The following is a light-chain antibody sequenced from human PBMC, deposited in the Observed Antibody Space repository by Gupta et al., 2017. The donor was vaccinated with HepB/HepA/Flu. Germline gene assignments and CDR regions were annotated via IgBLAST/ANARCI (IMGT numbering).Light chain of an antibody. CDR1: SSDVGASNY. CDR2: DVS. V-gene: IGLV2-14*01. CDR3: SAYTTSSTVV. J-gene: IGLJ2*01. Sequence: QSALTQPASVSGSPGQSITISCTGTSSDVGASNYVSWYQQHPGKAPKLMIYDVSNRPSGVSNRFSGSKSGNTASLTISGLQAEDETDYYCSAYTTSSTVVFGGGTKLTVL.